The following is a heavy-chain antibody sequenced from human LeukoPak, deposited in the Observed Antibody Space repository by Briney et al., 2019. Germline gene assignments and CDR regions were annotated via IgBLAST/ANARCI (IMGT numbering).Heavy chain of an antibody. CDR1: GGSISSYY. J-gene: IGHJ4*02. D-gene: IGHD3-22*01. CDR2: IYTSGST. Sequence: SETLSLTCTVSGGSISSYYWSWIRQPAGKGLEWIGRIYTSGSTNYNPSLKSRVTMSVDTSKNQFSLKLSSVTAADTAVYYCARARYYYDSSGYWRGGYYFDYWGQGTLVTVSS. CDR3: ARARYYYDSSGYWRGGYYFDY. V-gene: IGHV4-4*07.